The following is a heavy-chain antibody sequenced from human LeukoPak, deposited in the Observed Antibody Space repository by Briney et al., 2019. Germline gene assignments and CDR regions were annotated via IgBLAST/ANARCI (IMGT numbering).Heavy chain of an antibody. CDR1: GYTFTGYY. Sequence: GASVKVSCRASGYTFTGYYMHWVRQAPGQGLEWMGWINPNSGGTNYAQKFQGRVTMTRDTSISTAYMELSRLRSDDTAVYYCARLAVVAATLEAEGYWGQGTLVTVSS. V-gene: IGHV1-2*02. CDR3: ARLAVVAATLEAEGY. CDR2: INPNSGGT. D-gene: IGHD2-15*01. J-gene: IGHJ4*02.